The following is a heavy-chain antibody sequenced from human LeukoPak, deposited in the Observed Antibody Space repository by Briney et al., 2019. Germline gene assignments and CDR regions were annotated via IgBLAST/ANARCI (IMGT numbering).Heavy chain of an antibody. Sequence: SETLSLTCTVSGGSMSSSSYYWGWIRQSPGKGLEWIGSIYYSGANHYNPSLKSRVTMSVDTSKNQSSVKLTSVTATDTAVYHCVRVRGYWLVRGYLDYWGQGTQVTVSS. CDR2: IYYSGAN. CDR3: VRVRGYWLVRGYLDY. D-gene: IGHD6-19*01. V-gene: IGHV4-39*02. J-gene: IGHJ4*02. CDR1: GGSMSSSSYY.